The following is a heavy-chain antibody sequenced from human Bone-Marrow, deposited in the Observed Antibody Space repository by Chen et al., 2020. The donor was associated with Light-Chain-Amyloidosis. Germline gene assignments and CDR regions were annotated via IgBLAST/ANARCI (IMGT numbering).Heavy chain of an antibody. CDR1: GFTFSDFY. CDR3: ARDLPKSHVSIFGAPRANWLDP. V-gene: IGHV3-11*01. CDR2: ISSSSSAI. J-gene: IGHJ5*02. Sequence: QVQLVESGGGLVKPGGSLRLSCAASGFTFSDFYMSWIRPAPGKGLEWISYISSSSSAIYYADSVKGRFTISRDNAENSVYLQMDRLRAEDTAVYYCARDLPKSHVSIFGAPRANWLDPWGQGILVTVSS. D-gene: IGHD3-3*02.